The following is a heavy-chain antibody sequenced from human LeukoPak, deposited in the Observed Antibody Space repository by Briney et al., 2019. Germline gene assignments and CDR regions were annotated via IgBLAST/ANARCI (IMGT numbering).Heavy chain of an antibody. V-gene: IGHV3-23*01. CDR1: GFTFSSYA. D-gene: IGHD2-15*01. CDR2: ISGSDGGT. CDR3: AKVTRLLKDYYYYYGMDV. Sequence: PGGSLRLPCAVSGFTFSSYAMSWVRQAPGKGLEWVSAISGSDGGTYYADSVKGRFTISRDNSKNTLYLQMNSLRAEDTAVYYCAKVTRLLKDYYYYYGMDVWGQGTTVTVSS. J-gene: IGHJ6*02.